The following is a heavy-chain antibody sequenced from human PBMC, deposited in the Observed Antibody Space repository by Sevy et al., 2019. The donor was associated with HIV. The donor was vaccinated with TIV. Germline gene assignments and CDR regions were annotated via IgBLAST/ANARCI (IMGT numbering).Heavy chain of an antibody. CDR2: INQDGSTQ. V-gene: IGHV3-7*01. CDR1: GFALNAYW. D-gene: IGHD6-13*01. Sequence: GGSLRLSCAASGFALNAYWMHWVSQAPGKGLEWLANINQDGSTQYYAASVKGRFTISRDNAKNLVYLQMNTMRPEDTGLYYCARAIAAAAGFWGQGTLVTVSS. J-gene: IGHJ4*02. CDR3: ARAIAAAAGF.